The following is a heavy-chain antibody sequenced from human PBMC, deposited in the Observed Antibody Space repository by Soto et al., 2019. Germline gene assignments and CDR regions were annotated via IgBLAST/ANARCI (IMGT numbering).Heavy chain of an antibody. CDR1: GFKFSNYA. D-gene: IGHD3-16*01. V-gene: IGHV3-23*01. Sequence: GGSLRLSCAASGFKFSNYAMSWVRQAPGKGLEWVSLISATGGGTYYADSVKGRFSISRDNSHNTLYLQVHSLTAEDTAVYYCAKDRRAGGNSAFYFDFWGQGAQVTVSS. J-gene: IGHJ4*02. CDR2: ISATGGGT. CDR3: AKDRRAGGNSAFYFDF.